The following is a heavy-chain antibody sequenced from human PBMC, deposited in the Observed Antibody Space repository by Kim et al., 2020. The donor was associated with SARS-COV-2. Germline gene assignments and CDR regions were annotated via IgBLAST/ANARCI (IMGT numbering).Heavy chain of an antibody. CDR2: IYYSGST. CDR1: GGSVSSGSYY. D-gene: IGHD3-16*01. V-gene: IGHV4-61*01. CDR3: ARSPGWASRHVGRFDY. J-gene: IGHJ4*02. Sequence: SETLSLTCTVSGGSVSSGSYYWSWIRQPPGKGLEWIGYIYYSGSTNYNPSLKSRVTISVDTSKNQFSLKLSSVTAADTAVYYCARSPGWASRHVGRFDYWGQGTLVTVSS.